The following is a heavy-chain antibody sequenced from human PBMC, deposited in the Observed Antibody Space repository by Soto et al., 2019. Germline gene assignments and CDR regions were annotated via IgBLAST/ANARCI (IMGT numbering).Heavy chain of an antibody. CDR1: GFSLSTSGVG. CDR2: IYWDDDK. D-gene: IGHD3-22*01. CDR3: AHVISYYYDSSGLMFDY. J-gene: IGHJ4*02. Sequence: SGPTLVNPTQTLTLTCTFSGFSLSTSGVGVGWIRQPPGKALEWLALIYWDDDKRYSPSLKSRLTITKDTSKNQVVLTMTNMDPVDTATYYCAHVISYYYDSSGLMFDYWGQGTLVTVSS. V-gene: IGHV2-5*02.